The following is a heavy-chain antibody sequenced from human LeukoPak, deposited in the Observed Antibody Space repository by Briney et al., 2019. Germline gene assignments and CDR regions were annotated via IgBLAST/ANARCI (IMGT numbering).Heavy chain of an antibody. Sequence: GRSLRLSCAASGLTFSSYGMHWVRQAPGKGLEWVAVIWYDGSNKYYVDSVKGRFTISRDNSKNTLYLQMNSLRAEDTAVYYCARGGANIGVVPAAINFDYWGQGTLVTVSS. D-gene: IGHD2-2*02. CDR3: ARGGANIGVVPAAINFDY. J-gene: IGHJ4*02. V-gene: IGHV3-33*01. CDR1: GLTFSSYG. CDR2: IWYDGSNK.